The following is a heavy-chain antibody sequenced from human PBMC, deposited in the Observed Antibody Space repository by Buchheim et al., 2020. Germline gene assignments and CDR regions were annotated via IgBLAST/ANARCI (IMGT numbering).Heavy chain of an antibody. V-gene: IGHV3-73*01. CDR2: IRSKANSYAT. CDR3: TRSYHLAYYSYGMDV. Sequence: EVQLVESGGGLVQPGGSLKLSCAASGFTFSGSAMHWVRQASGTGLEWVGRIRSKANSYATTYAASVKGRFTISRDDSKNTAYLQMNSLKTEDTAVYYCTRSYHLAYYSYGMDVWGQGTT. CDR1: GFTFSGSA. D-gene: IGHD1-26*01. J-gene: IGHJ6*02.